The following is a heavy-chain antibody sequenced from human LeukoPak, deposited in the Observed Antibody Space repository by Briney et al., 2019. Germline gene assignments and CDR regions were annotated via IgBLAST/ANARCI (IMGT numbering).Heavy chain of an antibody. J-gene: IGHJ6*02. CDR1: GYTFTSYG. CDR3: ARDSALTGPYYYYYGMDV. CDR2: ISAYNGNT. V-gene: IGHV1-18*01. Sequence: ASVKVSCKASGYTFTSYGISGVRQAPGQGLEWMGWISAYNGNTNYAQKLQGRVTMTTDTSTSTAYMQLRSLRSADTAVYYCARDSALTGPYYYYYGMDVWGQGTTVTVSS.